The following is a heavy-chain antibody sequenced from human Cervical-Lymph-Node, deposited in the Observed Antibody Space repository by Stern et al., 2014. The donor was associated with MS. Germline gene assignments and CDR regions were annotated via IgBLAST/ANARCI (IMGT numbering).Heavy chain of an antibody. D-gene: IGHD3-16*02. CDR1: GGPFSRFG. CDR3: AIDASGGGIVSAFDY. Sequence: VQLVESGAEVMQPGSSVTISCKASGGPFSRFGISWVRQAPGQGLEWMGGTSPTFGTTNYAQKFQDRVTITADESTSTADMELSSLRSEDTAVYYCAIDASGGGIVSAFDYWGQGSQVTVSS. J-gene: IGHJ4*02. V-gene: IGHV1-69*01. CDR2: TSPTFGTT.